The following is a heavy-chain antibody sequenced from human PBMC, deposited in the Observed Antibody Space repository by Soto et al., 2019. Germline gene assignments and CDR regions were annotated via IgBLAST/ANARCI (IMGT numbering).Heavy chain of an antibody. CDR2: INHSGST. CDR1: CGSFSGYY. D-gene: IGHD3-10*01. CDR3: ARGKQTPPGTVFFAY. Sequence: SETLSRTCAVYCGSFSGYYWSWIRQPPGKGLEWVVEINHSGSTNYNPSLKSRVTISVGRSKSQFSLKLSSVTAADTAVYYCARGKQTPPGTVFFAYWAHGSLVTLSS. J-gene: IGHJ4*01. V-gene: IGHV4-34*01.